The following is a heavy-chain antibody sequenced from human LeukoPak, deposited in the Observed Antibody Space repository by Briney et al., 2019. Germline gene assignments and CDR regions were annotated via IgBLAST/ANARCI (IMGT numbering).Heavy chain of an antibody. CDR1: GGSISSYY. V-gene: IGHV4-59*01. D-gene: IGHD1-26*01. Sequence: SETLSLTCTVSGGSISSYYWSWIRQPPGKGLEWIGYIYYSGSTNYNPSLKSRVTISVDTSKNQFSLKLSSVTAADTAVYYCARIKRYSGSYSWFDPWVQGTLVTVSS. CDR2: IYYSGST. CDR3: ARIKRYSGSYSWFDP. J-gene: IGHJ5*02.